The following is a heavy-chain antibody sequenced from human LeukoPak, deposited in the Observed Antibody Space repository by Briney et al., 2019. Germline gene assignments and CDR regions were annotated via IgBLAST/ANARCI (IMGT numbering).Heavy chain of an antibody. CDR2: IYYSGST. V-gene: IGHV4-59*01. CDR3: ARGVVAAPQTFDY. Sequence: SETLSLTCTVSGGSISSFYWSWIRQPPGKGLEWIGYIYYSGSTNYNPSLKSRITISVDTSKNQFSLKLSSVTAADTAVYYCARGVVAAPQTFDYWGQGTLVTVSS. CDR1: GGSISSFY. D-gene: IGHD2-15*01. J-gene: IGHJ4*02.